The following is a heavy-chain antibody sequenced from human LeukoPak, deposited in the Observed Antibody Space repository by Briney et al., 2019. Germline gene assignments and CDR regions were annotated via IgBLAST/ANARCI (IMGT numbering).Heavy chain of an antibody. CDR2: IKQDGSEK. D-gene: IGHD2-2*01. CDR3: ARVRSSFDY. J-gene: IGHJ4*02. Sequence: PGGSLRLSCAASGSTFSSYWMSWVRQAPGKGLEWVANIKQDGSEKYYVDSVKGRFTISRDNAKNSLYLQMNSLRAEDTAVYYCARVRSSFDYWGQGTLVTVSS. CDR1: GSTFSSYW. V-gene: IGHV3-7*03.